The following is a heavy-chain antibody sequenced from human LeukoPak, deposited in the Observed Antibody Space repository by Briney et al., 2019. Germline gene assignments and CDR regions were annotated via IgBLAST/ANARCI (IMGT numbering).Heavy chain of an antibody. CDR2: IYYSGST. J-gene: IGHJ4*02. D-gene: IGHD2-21*01. V-gene: IGHV4-59*08. CDR1: GGSISSFY. CDR3: ARQGGGYSFDY. Sequence: PSETLSLTCTVSGGSISSFYWSWIRQPPGKGLEWIGYIYYSGSTNYNPSFKSRVTISVDTSKNQFSLKLSSVTAADTAVYYCARQGGGYSFDYWGQGALVTVSS.